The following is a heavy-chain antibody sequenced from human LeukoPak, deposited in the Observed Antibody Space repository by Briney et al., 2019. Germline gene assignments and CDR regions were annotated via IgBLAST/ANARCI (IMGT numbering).Heavy chain of an antibody. Sequence: PGGSLRLSCAASGFMFSRIGMHWVRQAPGKGLEWVSGLSDSGRTTYYTGSVKGRFTTSRDNSKNTLYLQMNSLRAEDTAIYYCAKGGTSGSSCYFDYWGQGTLVSVSS. J-gene: IGHJ4*02. V-gene: IGHV3-23*01. CDR2: LSDSGRTT. D-gene: IGHD2-15*01. CDR1: GFMFSRIG. CDR3: AKGGTSGSSCYFDY.